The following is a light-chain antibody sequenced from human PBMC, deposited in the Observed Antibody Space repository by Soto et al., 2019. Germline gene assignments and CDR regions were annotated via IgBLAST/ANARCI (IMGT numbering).Light chain of an antibody. J-gene: IGKJ2*01. V-gene: IGKV4-1*01. CDR2: WAS. CDR3: QQYYSDFFT. Sequence: DIVMTQSPDFLAVPLGERATINCRSSQSLLYSSNNKTYLAWYQHRPGQSPKMLIFWASARESGVPDRFSGSGSETDFTLTISRLQAEDAAVYYCQQYYSDFFTFGQGNRLEIK. CDR1: QSLLYSSNNKTY.